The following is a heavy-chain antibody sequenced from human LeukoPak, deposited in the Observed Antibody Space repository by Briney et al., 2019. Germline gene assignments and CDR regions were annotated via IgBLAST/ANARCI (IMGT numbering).Heavy chain of an antibody. V-gene: IGHV1-69*04. CDR3: ARGSNYYYDSSGYYWWFDP. D-gene: IGHD3-22*01. J-gene: IGHJ5*02. Sequence: SVKVSCKASGGTFSSYAISWVRQAPGQGLEWMGRIIPILGIANYAQKFQGRVTITADKSTSTAYMELSSLRSEDTAVYYCARGSNYYYDSSGYYWWFDPWGQGTLVTVSS. CDR2: IIPILGIA. CDR1: GGTFSSYA.